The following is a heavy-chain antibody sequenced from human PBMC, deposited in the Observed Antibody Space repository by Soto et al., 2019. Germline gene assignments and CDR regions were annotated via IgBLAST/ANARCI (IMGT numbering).Heavy chain of an antibody. CDR3: ARLVRDVSRGSDY. Sequence: AAVKVSSKASGYTFTSYGISWVRQSPGQGLEWMGWISAYNGNTNYAQKLQGRVTMTTDTSTSTAYMELRSLRSDDTAVYYCARLVRDVSRGSDYWGQGTLVTVSS. J-gene: IGHJ4*02. D-gene: IGHD3-3*01. CDR1: GYTFTSYG. CDR2: ISAYNGNT. V-gene: IGHV1-18*01.